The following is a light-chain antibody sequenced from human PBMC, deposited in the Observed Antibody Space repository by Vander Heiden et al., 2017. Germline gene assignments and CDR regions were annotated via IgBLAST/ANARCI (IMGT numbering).Light chain of an antibody. CDR3: AAWDDSLNVVV. CDR2: SNN. CDR1: SSNIGSNT. V-gene: IGLV1-44*01. J-gene: IGLJ2*01. Sequence: QSVLTQPPSASGTPGQRVTISCSGSSSNIGSNTVNWDQQLPGTAPKLLIYSNNQRPSGVPDRFSGSKSGTSASLAISGLQSEDEADYYCAAWDDSLNVVVFGGGTKLTVL.